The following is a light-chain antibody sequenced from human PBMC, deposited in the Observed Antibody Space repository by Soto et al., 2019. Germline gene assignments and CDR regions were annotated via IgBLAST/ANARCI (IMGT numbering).Light chain of an antibody. V-gene: IGKV1-39*01. Sequence: DIQMTQSPSSLSAYVCERVTITCRANQSISSYLNWYQLKPGKAPKLLIYAASTLQRGVPSRFSGSGSGTDFTLTIRSLQLDDFATYSCQQSYRPPYPFGQGTKVDIK. CDR1: QSISSY. CDR3: QQSYRPPYP. CDR2: AAS. J-gene: IGKJ2*01.